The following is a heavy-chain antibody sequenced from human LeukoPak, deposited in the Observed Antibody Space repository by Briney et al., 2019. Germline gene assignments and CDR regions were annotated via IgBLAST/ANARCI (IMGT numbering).Heavy chain of an antibody. CDR2: IIPIFGTA. D-gene: IGHD6-19*01. V-gene: IGHV1-69*05. J-gene: IGHJ4*02. Sequence: SVKVSCKASGGTFSSYAIGWVRQAPGQGLEWMGGIIPIFGTANYAQKFQGRVTITTDESTSTAYMELSSLRSEDTAVYYCARDRLWGSLYSSGWCAPTLYFDYWGQGTLVTVSS. CDR1: GGTFSSYA. CDR3: ARDRLWGSLYSSGWCAPTLYFDY.